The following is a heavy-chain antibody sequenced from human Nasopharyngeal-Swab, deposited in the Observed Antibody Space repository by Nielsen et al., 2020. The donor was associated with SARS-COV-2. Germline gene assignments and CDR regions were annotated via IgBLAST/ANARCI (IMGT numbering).Heavy chain of an antibody. CDR2: ISSNGGST. Sequence: GGSLSLSCAASGFTFSSYAMHWVRQAPGKGLEYVSAISSNGGSTYYANSVKGRFTISRDNSKNTLYLQMGSLRAEDMAVYYCARSQNWGTYYYYMDVWGKGTTVTVSS. J-gene: IGHJ6*03. CDR3: ARSQNWGTYYYYMDV. D-gene: IGHD7-27*01. V-gene: IGHV3-64*01. CDR1: GFTFSSYA.